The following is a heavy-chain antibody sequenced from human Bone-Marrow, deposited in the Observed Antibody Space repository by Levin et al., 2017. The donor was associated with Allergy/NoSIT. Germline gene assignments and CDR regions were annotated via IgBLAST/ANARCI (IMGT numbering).Heavy chain of an antibody. Sequence: SETLSLTCTVSGGSIRSDDYYWSWIRQSPGKGLEWIGNIHYSGNTYYNPSLKSPLTMSVDTSKNQFSLKLSSVTAADTAVYYCAGGRGRWGCGGYYYVVYQRWGQGTPVTVSS. CDR1: GGSIRSDDYY. CDR3: AGGRGRWGCGGYYYVVYQR. CDR2: IHYSGNT. D-gene: IGHD3-22*01. J-gene: IGHJ1*01. V-gene: IGHV4-30-4*01.